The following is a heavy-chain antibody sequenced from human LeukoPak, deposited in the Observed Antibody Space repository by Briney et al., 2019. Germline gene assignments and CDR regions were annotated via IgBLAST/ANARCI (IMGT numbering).Heavy chain of an antibody. J-gene: IGHJ4*02. CDR2: ISYDGSDK. V-gene: IGHV3-30*04. Sequence: PGGSLRLSCTASGFTFGDYAMSWVRQAPGKGLEGVAVISYDGSDKNYADSVKGRFTISRDNSKNTLYLQMNSLRADDTAVYYCARAVYRSGGYYFDYWGQGTLVIVSS. CDR3: ARAVYRSGGYYFDY. CDR1: GFTFGDYA. D-gene: IGHD6-19*01.